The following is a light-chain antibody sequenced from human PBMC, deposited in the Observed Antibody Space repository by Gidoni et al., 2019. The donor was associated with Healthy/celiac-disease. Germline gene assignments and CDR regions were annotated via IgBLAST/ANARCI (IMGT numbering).Light chain of an antibody. V-gene: IGLV1-51*01. Sequence: QSVFTQPPSVAAAPGPKVTNTCSGSSSNIGNNYVSWYQQLPGTAPKLLIYDNNKRPSGIPDRFSGSKSGTSATLGITGLQTGDEADYYCGTWDSSLSAGVFGGGTKLTVL. CDR1: SSNIGNNY. CDR3: GTWDSSLSAGV. CDR2: DNN. J-gene: IGLJ2*01.